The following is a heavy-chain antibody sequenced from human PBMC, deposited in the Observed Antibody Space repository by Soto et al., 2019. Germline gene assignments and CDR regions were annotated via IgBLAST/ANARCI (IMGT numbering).Heavy chain of an antibody. V-gene: IGHV3-23*01. CDR1: GFTFSSYG. D-gene: IGHD1-26*01. CDR3: GRGRSGQIVVFY. CDR2: ISGSGAST. J-gene: IGHJ4*02. Sequence: PGGSLRLSCSASGFTFSSYGMNCVRQGPGKGLAWVSAISGSGASTYYADSVKGRFTISRDNSKNTLYLQLNNLSPDDTAVYYCGRGRSGQIVVFYWGQGTPVTVSS.